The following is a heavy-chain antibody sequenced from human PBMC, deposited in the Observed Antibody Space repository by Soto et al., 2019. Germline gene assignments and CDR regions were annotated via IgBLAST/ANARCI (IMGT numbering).Heavy chain of an antibody. V-gene: IGHV4-34*01. J-gene: IGHJ4*02. D-gene: IGHD3-10*01. CDR2: INHSGST. Sequence: SETLSLTCTVSGGSISNAAYSWSWIRQPPGKGLEWIGEINHSGSTNYNPSLKSRVTISVDTSKNQFSLKLSSVTAADTAVYYCAREGIMRALRYWGQGTLVTVSS. CDR3: AREGIMRALRY. CDR1: GGSISNAAYS.